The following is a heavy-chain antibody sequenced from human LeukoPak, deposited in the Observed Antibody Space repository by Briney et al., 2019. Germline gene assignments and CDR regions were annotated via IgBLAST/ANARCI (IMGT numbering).Heavy chain of an antibody. D-gene: IGHD3-10*01. CDR3: TRRITMVWGAPPYDYYGMDV. J-gene: IGHJ6*04. V-gene: IGHV3-73*01. CDR2: IRSKANSYAT. CDR1: GFSFSGSA. Sequence: GGSLKLSCAASGFSFSGSAMHWVRQASGKGLEWVGRIRSKANSYATAYAASVKGRFTISRDDSKNTAYLQMNSLKTEDTAVYYCTRRITMVWGAPPYDYYGMDVWGKGTTVTVSS.